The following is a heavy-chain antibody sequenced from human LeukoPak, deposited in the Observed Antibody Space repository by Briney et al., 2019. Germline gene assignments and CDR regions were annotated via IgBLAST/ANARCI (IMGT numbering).Heavy chain of an antibody. CDR3: ARDSRDIVVVPAVD. J-gene: IGHJ4*02. Sequence: GASVKVSCKASGGTFSSYAISWVRQAPGQGLEWMGGIIPIFGTANYAQKFPGRVTITADESTSTAYMVLSSLRSEDTAVYYCARDSRDIVVVPAVDWGQGTLVTVSS. V-gene: IGHV1-69*01. D-gene: IGHD2-2*01. CDR2: IIPIFGTA. CDR1: GGTFSSYA.